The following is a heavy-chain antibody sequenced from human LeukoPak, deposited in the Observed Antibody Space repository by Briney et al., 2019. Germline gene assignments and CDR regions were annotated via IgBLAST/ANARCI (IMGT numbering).Heavy chain of an antibody. V-gene: IGHV4-34*01. Sequence: SETLSLTCAVSVGSLTGYYWNWIRQTPRKGLEWIGEIHYSGNPTYNPSLESRVTMSVDTSKNQFSLKVTSVTAADTAVYYCARGRRQLWLTYYFDYWCQGTLVTVSS. CDR3: ARGRRQLWLTYYFDY. D-gene: IGHD1-1*01. CDR1: VGSLTGYY. CDR2: IHYSGNP. J-gene: IGHJ4*02.